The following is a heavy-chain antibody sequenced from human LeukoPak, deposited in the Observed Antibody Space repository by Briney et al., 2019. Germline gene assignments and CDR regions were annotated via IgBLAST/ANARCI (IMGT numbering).Heavy chain of an antibody. CDR1: GVSINSYY. CDR2: IYYSGST. Sequence: DPSESLSLTCTVSGVSINSYYWSWIRQPPGKGLEWIGFIYYSGSTNYNPSLKSRVTISVDTSKNQFSLKLSSVTAADTAVYYCARGSHMLQIPGIAVAGSPYYFDYWGQGTLVTVSS. D-gene: IGHD6-19*01. CDR3: ARGSHMLQIPGIAVAGSPYYFDY. V-gene: IGHV4-59*12. J-gene: IGHJ4*02.